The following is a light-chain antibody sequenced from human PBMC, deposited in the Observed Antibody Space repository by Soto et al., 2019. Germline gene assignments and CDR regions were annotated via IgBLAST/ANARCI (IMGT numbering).Light chain of an antibody. CDR1: SSDVGGYNY. CDR3: SSYRTSNTRQIV. J-gene: IGLJ1*01. CDR2: DVS. V-gene: IGLV2-14*03. Sequence: QSALTQPASVSGSPGQSITISCTGTSSDVGGYNYVSWYQHHPGKAPKLMIYDVSNRPSGVSKRFSGSKSGNTASLSISGLQPEDEADYYCSSYRTSNTRQIVCGTGTKVTVL.